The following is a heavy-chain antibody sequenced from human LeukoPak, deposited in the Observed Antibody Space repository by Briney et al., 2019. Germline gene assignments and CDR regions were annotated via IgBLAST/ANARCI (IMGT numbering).Heavy chain of an antibody. CDR1: GISFNNYG. CDR2: ISNGGHHT. CDR3: AKVISSYSGYDSY. V-gene: IGHV3-23*01. Sequence: GGSLRLSCAASGISFNNYGMSWVRQAPGKGLEWVHSISNGGHHTYYADSVRGRFTISRDNSKNTLYLQMDSLRAADTAVYYCAKVISSYSGYDSYWGQGTLVTVSS. D-gene: IGHD5-12*01. J-gene: IGHJ4*02.